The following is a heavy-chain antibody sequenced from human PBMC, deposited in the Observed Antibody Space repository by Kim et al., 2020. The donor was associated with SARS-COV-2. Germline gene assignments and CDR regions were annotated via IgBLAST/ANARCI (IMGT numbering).Heavy chain of an antibody. CDR2: IYYSGST. Sequence: SETLSLTCTVSGGSISSYYWSWIRQPPGKGLEWIGYIYYSGSTKYNPSLKSRVTISVDTSKNQFSLKLSSVTAADTAVYYCARESVDTAMVTSWYFDLWGRGTLVTVSS. V-gene: IGHV4-59*01. D-gene: IGHD5-18*01. J-gene: IGHJ2*01. CDR1: GGSISSYY. CDR3: ARESVDTAMVTSWYFDL.